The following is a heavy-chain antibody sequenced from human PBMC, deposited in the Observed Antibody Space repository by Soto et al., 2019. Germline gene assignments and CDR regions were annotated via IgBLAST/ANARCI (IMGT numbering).Heavy chain of an antibody. CDR3: ARRSGSSWGGYGMDV. J-gene: IGHJ6*02. CDR1: GYIFPTYW. CDR2: IYPGDSDT. Sequence: GESLKISCQGSGYIFPTYWIAWVRQMPGKGLEWMGIIYPGDSDTRYSPSLQGQVTISADKSINTAYLQWSSLKASDTAMYYCARRSGSSWGGYGMDVWGQGTTVTVSS. D-gene: IGHD6-6*01. V-gene: IGHV5-51*01.